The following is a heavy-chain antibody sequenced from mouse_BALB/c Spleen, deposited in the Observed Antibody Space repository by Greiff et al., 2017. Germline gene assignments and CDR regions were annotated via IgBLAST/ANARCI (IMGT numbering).Heavy chain of an antibody. D-gene: IGHD2-3*01. CDR1: GFTFSSYT. V-gene: IGHV5-6-4*01. Sequence: EVQGVESGGGLVKPGGSLKLSCAASGFTFSSYTMSWVRQTPEKRLEWVATISSGGSYTYYPDSVKGRFTISRDNAKNTLYLQMSSLKSEDTAMYYCTRDDDGYYDYWGQGTLVTVSA. CDR2: ISSGGSYT. CDR3: TRDDDGYYDY. J-gene: IGHJ3*01.